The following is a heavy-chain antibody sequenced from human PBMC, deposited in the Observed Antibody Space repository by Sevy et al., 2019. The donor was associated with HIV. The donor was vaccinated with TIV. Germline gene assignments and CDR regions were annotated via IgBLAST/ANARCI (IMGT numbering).Heavy chain of an antibody. J-gene: IGHJ4*02. CDR3: ASKRGYSSGPFDY. CDR1: GGSISSGDYY. D-gene: IGHD5-18*01. Sequence: QSQTLSLTCTVSGGSISSGDYYWSWIRQPPGKGLQWIGYIYSSGGTYYNPFLNSRVSMSVDTSKNQFSLKLSSVTAADTAVYYCASKRGYSSGPFDYWGQGTLVTVSS. CDR2: IYSSGGT. V-gene: IGHV4-30-4*01.